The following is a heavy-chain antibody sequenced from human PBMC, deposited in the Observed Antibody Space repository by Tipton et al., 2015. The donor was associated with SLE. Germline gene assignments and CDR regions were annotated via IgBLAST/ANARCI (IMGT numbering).Heavy chain of an antibody. Sequence: TLSLTCAVYGGSFSGYYWSGIRQPPGKGLEWIGEINHSGSTNYNPSLKSRVTISVDTSKNQFSLKLSSVTAADTAVYYCARGRELGRDDAFDIWGQGTMVTVSS. CDR3: ARGRELGRDDAFDI. CDR1: GGSFSGYY. V-gene: IGHV4-34*01. CDR2: INHSGST. D-gene: IGHD1-1*01. J-gene: IGHJ3*02.